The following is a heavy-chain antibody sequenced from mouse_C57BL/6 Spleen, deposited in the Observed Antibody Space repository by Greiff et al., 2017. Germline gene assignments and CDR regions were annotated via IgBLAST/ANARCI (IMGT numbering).Heavy chain of an antibody. J-gene: IGHJ3*01. CDR2: INYDGSST. V-gene: IGHV5-16*01. CDR3: ARGGMGPWFAY. D-gene: IGHD2-10*02. CDR1: GFTFSDYY. Sequence: EVKLVESEGGLVQPGSSMKLSCTASGFTFSDYYMAWVRQVPEKGLEWVANINYDGSSTYYLDSLKSRFIISRDNAKNILYLQMSSLKSEDTATYYCARGGMGPWFAYWGQGTLVTVSA.